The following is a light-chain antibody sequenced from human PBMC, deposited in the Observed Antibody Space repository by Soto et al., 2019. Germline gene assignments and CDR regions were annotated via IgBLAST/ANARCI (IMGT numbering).Light chain of an antibody. J-gene: IGKJ5*01. CDR1: QSVKTY. V-gene: IGKV3-11*01. CDR3: QQRTDWPGLS. CDR2: DAS. Sequence: EIVLRQSPATLSLSRGERATLSCRASQSVKTYLAWYQQKPGQAPRFLIYDASYRAIGIPARFSGSGSGTNFTLTISSLEPDDFAVYYCQQRTDWPGLSFGQGTRLEIK.